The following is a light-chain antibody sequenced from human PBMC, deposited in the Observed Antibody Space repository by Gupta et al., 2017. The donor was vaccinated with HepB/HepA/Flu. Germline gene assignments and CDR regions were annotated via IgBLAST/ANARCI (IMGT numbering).Light chain of an antibody. CDR1: SGDVGRSYY. CDR2: DVD. Sequence: QSALTQPRPVSGSPGQSVTISCTGTSGDVGRSYYVSWYQQHPGEVPKLIIYDVDMRPSGVPDRFSGSRSGNTASLTISGLRAADEAIYYCSSYIDYTLLLGGGTKVTVL. V-gene: IGLV2-11*01. CDR3: SSYIDYTLL. J-gene: IGLJ3*02.